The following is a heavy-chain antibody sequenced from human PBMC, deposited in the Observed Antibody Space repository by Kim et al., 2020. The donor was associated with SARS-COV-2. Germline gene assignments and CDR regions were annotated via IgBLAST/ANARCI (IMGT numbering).Heavy chain of an antibody. V-gene: IGHV1-18*04. D-gene: IGHD3-16*01. J-gene: IGHJ4*02. CDR2: ISAYNGNT. CDR1: GYTFTSYG. Sequence: ASVKVSCKASGYTFTSYGISWVRQAPGQGLEWMGWISAYNGNTNYAQKLQGRVTMTTDTSTSTAYMELRSLRSDGTAVYYCARAEESRSGELWVKDYWGQGTLVTVSS. CDR3: ARAEESRSGELWVKDY.